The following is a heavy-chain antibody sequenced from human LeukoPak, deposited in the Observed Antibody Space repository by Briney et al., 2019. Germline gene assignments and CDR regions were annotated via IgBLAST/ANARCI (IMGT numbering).Heavy chain of an antibody. J-gene: IGHJ4*02. CDR3: ARRTTVTTFLSG. CDR1: GGSFSGYY. Sequence: PSETLSLTCAVYGGSFSGYYWSWIRQPPGKGLEWIGEINHSGSTNYNPSLKSRVTISVDASKNQFSLKLSSVTAADTAVYYCARRTTVTTFLSGWGQGTLVTVSS. V-gene: IGHV4-34*01. D-gene: IGHD4-11*01. CDR2: INHSGST.